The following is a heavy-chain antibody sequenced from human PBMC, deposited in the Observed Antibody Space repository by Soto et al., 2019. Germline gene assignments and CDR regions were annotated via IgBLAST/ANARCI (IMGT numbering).Heavy chain of an antibody. Sequence: QVQLQESGPGLVKPSETLPLTCSVSDGSVTGYCWSWIRQPPGKGLEWIGCIDYNGIAHYNPSLTXRFTVSXXTSNKHFSLKLSSVTTTDTAVYYCARGPDYSKVGYWGQGTLVTVSS. D-gene: IGHD4-4*01. CDR3: ARGPDYSKVGY. CDR2: IDYNGIA. J-gene: IGHJ4*02. V-gene: IGHV4-59*02. CDR1: DGSVTGYC.